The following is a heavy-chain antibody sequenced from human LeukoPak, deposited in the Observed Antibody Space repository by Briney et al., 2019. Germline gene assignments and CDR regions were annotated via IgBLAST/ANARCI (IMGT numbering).Heavy chain of an antibody. CDR1: GYTFTSYD. J-gene: IGHJ4*02. D-gene: IGHD1-26*01. CDR2: INPSGGNT. Sequence: ASVKVSCKASGYTFTSYDINWVRQATGQGLEWMGIINPSGGNTTYAQKFQGRLTMTRDTSTSTVYMELSSLRSEDTAVYYCARDYIVGARFDYWGQGTLVTVSS. CDR3: ARDYIVGARFDY. V-gene: IGHV1-46*01.